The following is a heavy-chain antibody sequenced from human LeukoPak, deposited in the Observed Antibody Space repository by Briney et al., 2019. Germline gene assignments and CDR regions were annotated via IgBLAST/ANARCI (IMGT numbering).Heavy chain of an antibody. Sequence: SETLSLTCTVSGGSISSGSYYWSWIRQPAGKGLEWIGRIYTSGSTNYNLSLKSRVTISVDTSKNRFSLKLSSVTAADTAVYYCARILYSSSRNYYMDVWGKGTTVTVSS. J-gene: IGHJ6*03. CDR3: ARILYSSSRNYYMDV. CDR2: IYTSGST. V-gene: IGHV4-61*02. CDR1: GGSISSGSYY. D-gene: IGHD6-13*01.